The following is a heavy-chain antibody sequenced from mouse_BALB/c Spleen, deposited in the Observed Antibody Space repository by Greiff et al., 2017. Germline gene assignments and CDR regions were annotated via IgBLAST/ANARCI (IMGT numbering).Heavy chain of an antibody. CDR3: AKGFITTAHYYAMDY. J-gene: IGHJ4*01. D-gene: IGHD1-2*01. V-gene: IGHV5-9-4*01. Sequence: EVQRVESGGGLVKPGGSLKLSCAASGFTFSSYAMSWVRQSPEKRLEWVAEISSGGSYTYYPDTVTGRFTISRDNAKNTLYLEMSSLRSEDTAMYYCAKGFITTAHYYAMDYWGQGTSVTVSS. CDR1: GFTFSSYA. CDR2: ISSGGSYT.